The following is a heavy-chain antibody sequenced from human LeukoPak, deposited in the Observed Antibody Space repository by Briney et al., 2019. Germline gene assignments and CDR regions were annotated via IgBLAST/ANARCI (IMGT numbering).Heavy chain of an antibody. CDR3: ARDREAARPDYYYMDV. V-gene: IGHV4-4*07. J-gene: IGHJ6*03. CDR1: GGSISSYY. Sequence: SETLSLTCTVSGGSISSYYWSWIRQPAGKGLEWIGRIYTSGSTNYNPSLKSRVTMSVDTSKNQFSLKLSSVTAADTAVYYCARDREAARPDYYYMDVWGKGTTVTVSS. D-gene: IGHD6-6*01. CDR2: IYTSGST.